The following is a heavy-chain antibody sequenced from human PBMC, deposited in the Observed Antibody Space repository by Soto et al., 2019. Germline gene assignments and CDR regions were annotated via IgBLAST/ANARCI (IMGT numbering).Heavy chain of an antibody. Sequence: EVQLLESGGGLVQPGGPLRLSCAASGFTFSSYAMSWVRQAPGKGLEWVSAISGDGTRTYYAGSVKGRFTISRDNSKNSLYLHMNSLRAEDTAVYYCAKESPDADFRIYYFDYWGQGTLVTVSS. CDR1: GFTFSSYA. V-gene: IGHV3-23*01. J-gene: IGHJ4*02. D-gene: IGHD4-17*01. CDR2: ISGDGTRT. CDR3: AKESPDADFRIYYFDY.